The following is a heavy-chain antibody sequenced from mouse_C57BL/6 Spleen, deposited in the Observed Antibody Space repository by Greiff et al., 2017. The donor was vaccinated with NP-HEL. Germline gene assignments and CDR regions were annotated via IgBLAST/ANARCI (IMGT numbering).Heavy chain of an antibody. CDR2: INPNNGGT. CDR1: GYTFTDYN. D-gene: IGHD2-2*01. Sequence: EVKLMESGPELVKPGASVKIPCKASGYTFTDYNMDWVKQSHGKSLEWIGDINPNNGGTIYNQKFKGKATLTVDKSSSTAYMELRSLTSEDTAVYYCARSYGYYWYFDVWGTGTTVTVSS. CDR3: ARSYGYYWYFDV. V-gene: IGHV1-18*01. J-gene: IGHJ1*03.